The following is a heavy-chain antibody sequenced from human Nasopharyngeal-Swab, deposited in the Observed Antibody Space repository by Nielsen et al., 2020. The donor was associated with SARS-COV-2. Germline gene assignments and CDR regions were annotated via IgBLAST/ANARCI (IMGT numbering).Heavy chain of an antibody. D-gene: IGHD5-18*01. Sequence: GESLKISCAASGFTFSSYAMHWVRQAPGKGLEWVAVISYDGSNKYYADSVKGRFTISRDNSKNTLYLQMNSLRAEDTAVYYCARELWIQDYYYYCGMDVWGQGTTVTVSS. CDR1: GFTFSSYA. V-gene: IGHV3-30-3*01. J-gene: IGHJ6*02. CDR2: ISYDGSNK. CDR3: ARELWIQDYYYYCGMDV.